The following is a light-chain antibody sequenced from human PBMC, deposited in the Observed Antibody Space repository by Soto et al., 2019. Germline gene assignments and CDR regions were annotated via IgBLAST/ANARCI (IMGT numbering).Light chain of an antibody. V-gene: IGKV1-39*01. Sequence: DIQMTQSPSSLSASVGDRVTITCRASQTISSYLNWYQQNPGEAPKLLIYAASTLQSGVRSRFSGSGSGTDFTLTIISLQPEDFATYYCQQSSNIPYTFGQGTKLEIK. CDR3: QQSSNIPYT. J-gene: IGKJ2*01. CDR2: AAS. CDR1: QTISSY.